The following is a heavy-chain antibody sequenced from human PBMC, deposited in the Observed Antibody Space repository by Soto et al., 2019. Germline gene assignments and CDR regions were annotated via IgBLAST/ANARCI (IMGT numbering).Heavy chain of an antibody. CDR3: AKTKRNVVVVVAHFDY. J-gene: IGHJ4*02. D-gene: IGHD2-15*01. Sequence: EVQLLESGGGLVQPGGSLRLSCAASGFTFSSYAMSWVRQAPGKGLEWVSAISSSGGSTYYADSVKGRFTISRDNSKNTLYLQMNSLRAEDTAVYYCAKTKRNVVVVVAHFDYWGKGTLVTVSS. CDR1: GFTFSSYA. CDR2: ISSSGGST. V-gene: IGHV3-23*01.